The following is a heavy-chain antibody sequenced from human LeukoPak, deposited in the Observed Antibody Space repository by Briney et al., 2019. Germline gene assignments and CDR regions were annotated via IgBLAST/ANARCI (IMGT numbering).Heavy chain of an antibody. D-gene: IGHD2-15*01. Sequence: ASVKVSCKASGYTFTGYYMHWVRQAPGQGLEWMGWINPNSGGTNYAQKFQGRVTMTRDTSISTAYMEMSSLRSEDTAVYYCGRVSYGSNCYSLIGTFDIWGQGTMVTVSS. CDR3: GRVSYGSNCYSLIGTFDI. CDR2: INPNSGGT. J-gene: IGHJ3*02. CDR1: GYTFTGYY. V-gene: IGHV1-2*02.